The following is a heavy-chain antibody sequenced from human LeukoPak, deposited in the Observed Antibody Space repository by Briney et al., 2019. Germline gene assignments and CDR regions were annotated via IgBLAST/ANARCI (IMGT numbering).Heavy chain of an antibody. CDR2: INHSGST. J-gene: IGHJ5*02. V-gene: IGHV4-34*01. Sequence: SETLSLTCAVYGGSFSGYYWSWIRQPPGKGLEWIGEINHSGSTNYNPSLKSRVTISVDTSMNQFSLKVNSVTAADTAVYYCARYSTSSGWLDPWGQGTLVTVSS. D-gene: IGHD6-6*01. CDR3: ARYSTSSGWLDP. CDR1: GGSFSGYY.